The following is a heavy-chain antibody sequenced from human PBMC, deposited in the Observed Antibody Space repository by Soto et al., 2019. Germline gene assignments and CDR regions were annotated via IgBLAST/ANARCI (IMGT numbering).Heavy chain of an antibody. CDR3: AKSLNINWKNWFDP. D-gene: IGHD1-1*01. CDR1: GFTFSSSA. V-gene: IGHV3-23*01. J-gene: IGHJ5*02. Sequence: GGSLRLSCAASGFTFSSSAMNWVRQAPGKGLEWVSIISDSGGRTYYADSVRGRFTISRDNSKNTLYLQMNSLRAEDTSVYYCAKSLNINWKNWFDPWGQGTLVTVSS. CDR2: ISDSGGRT.